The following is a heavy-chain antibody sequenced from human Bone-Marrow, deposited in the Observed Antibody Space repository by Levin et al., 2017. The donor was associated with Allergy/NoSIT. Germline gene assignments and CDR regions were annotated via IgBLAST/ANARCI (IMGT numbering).Heavy chain of an antibody. D-gene: IGHD6-19*01. J-gene: IGHJ4*02. CDR3: ARPPRGIAMAGFDH. CDR1: GGSLSSGPYY. V-gene: IGHV4-39*01. Sequence: GSLRLSCTVSGGSLSSGPYYWGWIRQPPGKGLEWIGSVFYSGSTYYNPSLKSRVTISVDTPRNQFSLKLSAVTAADTAVYYCARPPRGIAMAGFDHWGPGALVTVSS. CDR2: VFYSGST.